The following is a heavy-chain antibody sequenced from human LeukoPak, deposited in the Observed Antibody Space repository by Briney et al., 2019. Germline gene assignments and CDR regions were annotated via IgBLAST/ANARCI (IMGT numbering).Heavy chain of an antibody. D-gene: IGHD3-22*01. V-gene: IGHV1-46*01. Sequence: ASVKVSCRASGYTFTSHFMHWVRQAPGQGLEWMGIINPRGGSTSYTQKFQGRVTMTRDTSTSTVYMELSSLRSEDTAVYYCARVKSYYYDTSDKDAFDIWGQGTMVTVSS. CDR3: ARVKSYYYDTSDKDAFDI. CDR2: INPRGGST. J-gene: IGHJ3*02. CDR1: GYTFTSHF.